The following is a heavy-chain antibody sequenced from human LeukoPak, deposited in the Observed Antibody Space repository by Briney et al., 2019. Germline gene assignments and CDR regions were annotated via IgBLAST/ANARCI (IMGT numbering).Heavy chain of an antibody. CDR1: GYTFTSYY. CDR2: INPSGGST. V-gene: IGHV1-46*01. CDR3: AREFGLWFGELRYNWFDP. D-gene: IGHD3-10*01. Sequence: ASVKVSCKASGYTFTSYYMHWVRQAPGQGLEWMGIINPSGGSTSYAQKFQGRVTMTRDTSTSAVYMELSSLRSEDTAVYYCAREFGLWFGELRYNWFDPWGQGTLVTVSS. J-gene: IGHJ5*02.